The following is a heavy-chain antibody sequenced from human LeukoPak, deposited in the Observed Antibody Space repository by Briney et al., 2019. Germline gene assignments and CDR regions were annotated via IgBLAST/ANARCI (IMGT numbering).Heavy chain of an antibody. Sequence: GGCLRLSCAASGFSSKNFAMNWGRPAPGEGRWWVSAFCVGVGGITYAASVKARLTTSRDKSNNKVYLQMNSLRAEDTAVYYCAKDRKGYNSGYGDYFDYWGQGTLVTVSS. CDR1: GFSSKNFA. CDR3: AKDRKGYNSGYGDYFDY. D-gene: IGHD4-17*01. CDR2: FCVGVGGI. J-gene: IGHJ4*02. V-gene: IGHV3-23*01.